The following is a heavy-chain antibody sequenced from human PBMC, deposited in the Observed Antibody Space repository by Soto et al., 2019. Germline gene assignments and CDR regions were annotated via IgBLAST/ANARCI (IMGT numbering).Heavy chain of an antibody. D-gene: IGHD3-10*01. CDR3: ARGVYGTGNYYTGPSAFDI. V-gene: IGHV1-69*01. J-gene: IGHJ3*02. Sequence: QVQLEQSGAEVKKPGSSVKVSCKASGGTLSDHGVAWLRQAPGQGLEWMGGTIPVFNTAKYAQKFQGRVTVTADQFTNLASMERRSLRSADTAFNFCARGVYGTGNYYTGPSAFDIWGQGTMVIVSS. CDR1: GGTLSDHG. CDR2: TIPVFNTA.